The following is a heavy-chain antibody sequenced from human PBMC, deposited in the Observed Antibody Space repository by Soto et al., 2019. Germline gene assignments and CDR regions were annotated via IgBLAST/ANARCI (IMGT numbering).Heavy chain of an antibody. CDR2: SIPIFGTS. CDR3: AREGRYLKSSFYYGMDV. D-gene: IGHD1-20*01. J-gene: IGHJ6*02. CDR1: GGTFSTYS. Sequence: QVQLVQSGAEVKKPGSSVKVSCKASGGTFSTYSISWVRQAPGQGLEWMGESIPIFGTSHYAQNFQGRVTITADESTSTAYIELSSLTSDDTAVYSCAREGRYLKSSFYYGMDVWGQGTTVTVSS. V-gene: IGHV1-69*01.